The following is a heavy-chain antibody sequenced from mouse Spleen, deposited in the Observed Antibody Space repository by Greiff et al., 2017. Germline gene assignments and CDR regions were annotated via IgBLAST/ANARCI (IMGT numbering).Heavy chain of an antibody. CDR3: ARHDYGNFDY. CDR2: ISNGGGST. D-gene: IGHD2-1*01. CDR1: GFTFSDYY. V-gene: IGHV5-12*02. J-gene: IGHJ2*01. Sequence: EVKLEESGGGLVQPGGSLKLSCATSGFTFSDYYMYWVRQTPEKRLEWVAYISNGGGSTYYPDTVKGRFTISRDNAKNTLYLQMSRLKSEDTAMYYCARHDYGNFDYWGQGTTLTVSS.